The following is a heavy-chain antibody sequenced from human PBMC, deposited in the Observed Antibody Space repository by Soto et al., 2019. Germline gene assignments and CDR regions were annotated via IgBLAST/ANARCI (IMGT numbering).Heavy chain of an antibody. CDR2: ISAYNGNT. V-gene: IGHV1-18*01. D-gene: IGHD4-17*01. Sequence: ASVKDTCNASGYTYPTYRISWLRQAPAHGLEWMAWISAYNGNTNYAQTLKGRVTMTTDTSTRAPYMELRSLRSDDTAVYYCARDVARIAGAFYGDWLDDWGQGNPVTVSS. J-gene: IGHJ5*02. CDR3: ARDVARIAGAFYGDWLDD. CDR1: GYTYPTYR.